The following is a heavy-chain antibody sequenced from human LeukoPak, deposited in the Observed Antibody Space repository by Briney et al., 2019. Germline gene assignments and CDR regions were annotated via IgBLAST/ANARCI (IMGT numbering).Heavy chain of an antibody. D-gene: IGHD4-23*01. CDR1: EGTFSSYA. CDR2: IIPIFGIA. Sequence: SVKVSCKASEGTFSSYAISWVRQAPGQGLEWMGRIIPIFGIANYAQKFQGRVTITADKSTSTAYMELSSLRSEDTAVYYCATPGGSLDYWGQGTLVTVSS. V-gene: IGHV1-69*04. CDR3: ATPGGSLDY. J-gene: IGHJ4*02.